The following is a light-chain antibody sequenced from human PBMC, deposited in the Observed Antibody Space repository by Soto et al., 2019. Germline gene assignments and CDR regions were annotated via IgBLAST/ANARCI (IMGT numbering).Light chain of an antibody. CDR2: KAS. CDR3: HWYNGVADS. CDR1: QTINSW. Sequence: DIQMTQSPSTLSASVGDRVTITCRASQTINSWLAWYQQKPGKAPRLLIYKASSLESGVPSRFSGSGSGSDFIDTFSGIHPDVFDTYNSHWYNGVADSFGQRTK. V-gene: IGKV1-5*03. J-gene: IGKJ2*01.